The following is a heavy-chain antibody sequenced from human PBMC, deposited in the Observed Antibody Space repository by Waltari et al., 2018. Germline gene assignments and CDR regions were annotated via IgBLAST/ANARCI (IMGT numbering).Heavy chain of an antibody. V-gene: IGHV2-5*01. CDR2: IYWNDDK. CDR3: AHSGVGGELFLAREGKGIRYFDY. CDR1: GFSLSTSGVG. Sequence: QITLKESGPTLVKPTQTLTLTCTFSGFSLSTSGVGVGWIRQPPGKALEWLALIYWNDDKRYSPSLKSRLTITKDTSKNQVVLTMTNMDPVDTATYYCAHSGVGGELFLAREGKGIRYFDYWGQGTLVTVSS. J-gene: IGHJ4*02. D-gene: IGHD3-10*01.